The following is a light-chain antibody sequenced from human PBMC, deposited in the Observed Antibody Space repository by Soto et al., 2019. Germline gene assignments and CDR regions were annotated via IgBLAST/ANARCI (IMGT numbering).Light chain of an antibody. Sequence: TQSPSTLSAPVGDRVTITCRASQTISSWLAWYQQKPGKAPKLLIYKASSLESGVPSRFSGSGSGTEFTLTISSLQPDDFATYYCQHYNSYPVTFGQGTKVDIK. V-gene: IGKV1-5*03. J-gene: IGKJ1*01. CDR2: KAS. CDR1: QTISSW. CDR3: QHYNSYPVT.